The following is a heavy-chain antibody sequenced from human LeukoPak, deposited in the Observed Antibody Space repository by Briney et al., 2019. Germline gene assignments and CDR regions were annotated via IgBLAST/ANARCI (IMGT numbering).Heavy chain of an antibody. D-gene: IGHD3-9*01. J-gene: IGHJ4*02. CDR2: INAGNGNI. CDR1: GHTSTTYA. V-gene: IGHV1-3*01. CDR3: ASPMTRYFDWYY. Sequence: ASVKVSCKASGHTSTTYAIHWVRQAPGQGLEWMGWINAGNGNIKYSQKFQGRVTMTRDTSTSTVYMELSSLRSEDTAVYYCASPMTRYFDWYYWGQGTLVTVSS.